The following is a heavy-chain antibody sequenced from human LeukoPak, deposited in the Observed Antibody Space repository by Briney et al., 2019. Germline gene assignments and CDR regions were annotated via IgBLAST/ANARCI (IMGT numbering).Heavy chain of an antibody. CDR1: GGSFSSEA. CDR3: GRKAGDCGGGSCYSIDY. CDR2: IIPIFGTA. V-gene: IGHV1-69*05. D-gene: IGHD2-15*01. Sequence: SVKVSCKAFGGSFSSEAISWVRQAPGQGLECMGGIIPIFGTANYAQKFQGRVTITTDESTTTAYMEVSSLRSEDTAVYYCGRKAGDCGGGSCYSIDYWGQGTLVTVSS. J-gene: IGHJ4*02.